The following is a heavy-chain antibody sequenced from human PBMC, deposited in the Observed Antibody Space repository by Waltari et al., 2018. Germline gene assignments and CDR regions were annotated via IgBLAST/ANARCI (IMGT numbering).Heavy chain of an antibody. CDR3: ARGLDLGGSGSHPHL. V-gene: IGHV1-69*01. J-gene: IGHJ4*02. CDR2: ISPIYGTA. D-gene: IGHD3-10*01. CDR1: GGTFSSYA. Sequence: QVQLVQSGAEVKKPGSSVKVSCKASGGTFSSYAISWVRQAPGQGLEWMGGISPIYGTANYAQKVQGRVTITADESTSTDDRELSSLRSEDTAVYYCARGLDLGGSGSHPHLWGQGTLVTVSS.